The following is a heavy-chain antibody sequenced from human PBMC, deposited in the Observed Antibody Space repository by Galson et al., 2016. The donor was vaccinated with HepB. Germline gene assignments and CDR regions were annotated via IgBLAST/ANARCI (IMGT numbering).Heavy chain of an antibody. D-gene: IGHD4-17*01. CDR2: IWYDGSKK. CDR3: ASPVYGDYISYYYYGMDV. Sequence: SLRLSCAASGFTFSNYGMHWVRQAPGKGLEWVALIWYDGSKKYYADSVKDRFTVSRDNSKNTLYLQMGSLRADDMAVYYCASPVYGDYISYYYYGMDVWGQGTTVTVSS. J-gene: IGHJ6*02. V-gene: IGHV3-33*01. CDR1: GFTFSNYG.